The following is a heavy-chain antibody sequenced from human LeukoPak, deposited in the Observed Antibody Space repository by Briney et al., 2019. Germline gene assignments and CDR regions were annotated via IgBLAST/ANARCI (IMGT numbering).Heavy chain of an antibody. D-gene: IGHD3-10*01. Sequence: GASVKVSCKASGYTFTSYAMSWVRQAPGQGLEWMGWINTNTGNPTYAQGFTGRFVFSLDTSVSTAYLQISSLKAEDTAVYYCARGHRTSYGSGSYHLDYWGQGTLVTVSS. CDR1: GYTFTSYA. V-gene: IGHV7-4-1*02. CDR3: ARGHRTSYGSGSYHLDY. J-gene: IGHJ4*02. CDR2: INTNTGNP.